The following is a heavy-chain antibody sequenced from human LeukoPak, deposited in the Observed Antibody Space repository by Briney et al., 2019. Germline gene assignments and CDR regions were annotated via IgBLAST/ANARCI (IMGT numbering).Heavy chain of an antibody. Sequence: GGSLRLSCAASGFTFSSYSMNWVRQAPGKGLEWVSYISSSSSTIYYADSVKGRFTISRDNAKNSLYLQMNSLRAEDTAVYYCASTQRGDYFDYWGQGTLVTVSS. CDR1: GFTFSSYS. J-gene: IGHJ4*02. CDR2: ISSSSSTI. D-gene: IGHD2-15*01. CDR3: ASTQRGDYFDY. V-gene: IGHV3-48*01.